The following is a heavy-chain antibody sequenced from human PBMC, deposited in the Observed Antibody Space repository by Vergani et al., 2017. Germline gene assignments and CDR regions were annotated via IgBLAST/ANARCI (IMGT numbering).Heavy chain of an antibody. V-gene: IGHV4-39*07. J-gene: IGHJ4*02. CDR2: IYYSGST. Sequence: QLQLQESGPGLVKPSETLSLTCTVSGGSISSSSYYWGWIRQPPGKGLEWIGSIYYSGSTYYNASLKSRVTISVDTSKNQFSLKLSSVTAADTAVYYCARDLRPRYSSGWYSDYWGQGTLVTVSS. D-gene: IGHD6-19*01. CDR1: GGSISSSSYY. CDR3: ARDLRPRYSSGWYSDY.